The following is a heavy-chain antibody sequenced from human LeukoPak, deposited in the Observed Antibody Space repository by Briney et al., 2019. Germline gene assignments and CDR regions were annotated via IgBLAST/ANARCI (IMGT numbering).Heavy chain of an antibody. CDR2: ISGSGGST. CDR3: AKSPTQWEPTPYNWFDP. D-gene: IGHD1-26*01. CDR1: GFTFSSYA. V-gene: IGHV3-23*01. J-gene: IGHJ5*02. Sequence: GGSLRLSCAASGFTFSSYAMSWVRQAPGKGLEWVSAISGSGGSTYYADSVKGRFTISRDNSKNTLYLQMNSLRAEDTAVYYCAKSPTQWEPTPYNWFDPWGQGTLVTVSS.